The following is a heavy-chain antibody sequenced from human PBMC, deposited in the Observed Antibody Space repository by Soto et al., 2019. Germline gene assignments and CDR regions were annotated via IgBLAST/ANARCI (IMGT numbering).Heavy chain of an antibody. J-gene: IGHJ4*02. CDR3: ARDIGSWLDY. V-gene: IGHV3-66*01. Sequence: GGSLRLSCVASGFTFSHYAMYWVRQAPGKGLEWVSVIYSGGSAYNADSVKGRYTISRDNSKNTLYLQMNSLRAEDTAVYYCARDIGSWLDYWGQGTLVTVSS. CDR2: IYSGGSA. CDR1: GFTFSHYA. D-gene: IGHD6-13*01.